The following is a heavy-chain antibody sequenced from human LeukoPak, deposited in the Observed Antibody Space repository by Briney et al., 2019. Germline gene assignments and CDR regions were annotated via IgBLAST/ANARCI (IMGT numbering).Heavy chain of an antibody. V-gene: IGHV1-46*01. CDR2: INPSGGST. Sequence: ASVKVSCKASGYTFTSYYMHWVRQAPGQGLEWMGIINPSGGSTSYAQKFQGRVTITRNTSISTAYMELSSLRSEDTAVYYCARGTKYYGDSIDAFDIWGQGTMVTVSS. CDR1: GYTFTSYY. J-gene: IGHJ3*02. D-gene: IGHD4-17*01. CDR3: ARGTKYYGDSIDAFDI.